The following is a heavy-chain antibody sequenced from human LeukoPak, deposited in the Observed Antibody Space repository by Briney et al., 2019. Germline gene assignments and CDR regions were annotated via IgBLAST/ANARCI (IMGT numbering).Heavy chain of an antibody. Sequence: PGGSLRLSCAASGFTFSGYYMSWIRQAPGKGLEWVAVISYDGSNKYYADSVKGRFTISRDNSKNTLYLQMNSLRAEDTAVYYCAKDDGLLLYSAFDIWGQGTMVTVSS. V-gene: IGHV3-30*18. CDR2: ISYDGSNK. CDR3: AKDDGLLLYSAFDI. D-gene: IGHD2-15*01. J-gene: IGHJ3*02. CDR1: GFTFSGYY.